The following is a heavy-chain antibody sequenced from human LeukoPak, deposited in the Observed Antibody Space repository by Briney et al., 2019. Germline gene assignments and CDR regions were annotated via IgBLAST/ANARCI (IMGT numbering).Heavy chain of an antibody. CDR2: IYYTGSI. J-gene: IGHJ4*02. V-gene: IGHV4-28*05. Sequence: PSDTLSLTCAVSGYSISSPNWWGWVRQPPGKGLEWIGYIYYTGSIYYNPSLKSRLTMSVDTSKNQFSLKLSSVTAVDTAVYYCARFKDDFDYWGQGTLVTVSS. CDR3: ARFKDDFDY. CDR1: GYSISSPNW.